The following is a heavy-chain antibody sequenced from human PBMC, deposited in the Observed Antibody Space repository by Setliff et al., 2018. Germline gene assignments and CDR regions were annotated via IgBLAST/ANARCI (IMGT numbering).Heavy chain of an antibody. D-gene: IGHD3-10*01. Sequence: KSSETLSLTCTVYGDSISSTSYQWGWVRQPPGKGLEWIGSIYYTGTAYYNPSLKSRVTISVDTSKNQFSLQVTSLAATDTALYFCARHEFVGGYYGSVTYRLFDYWGQGMLVTVSS. J-gene: IGHJ4*02. V-gene: IGHV4-39*01. CDR3: ARHEFVGGYYGSVTYRLFDY. CDR1: GDSISSTSYQ. CDR2: IYYTGTA.